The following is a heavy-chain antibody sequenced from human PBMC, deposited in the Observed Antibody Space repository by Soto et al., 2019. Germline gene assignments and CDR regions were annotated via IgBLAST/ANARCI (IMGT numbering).Heavy chain of an antibody. CDR1: GFTFSIYT. CDR3: ARDHYYYDNSGYSYFDY. CDR2: IGSGGTTI. Sequence: GGSLRLSCAASGFTFSIYTLNWVRQAPGKGLEWVSYIGSGGTTIYYADSVKGRFTISRDNAKNTLYLQMNSLRAEDTAVYYCARDHYYYDNSGYSYFDYWGQGTLVTVSS. J-gene: IGHJ4*02. D-gene: IGHD3-22*01. V-gene: IGHV3-48*01.